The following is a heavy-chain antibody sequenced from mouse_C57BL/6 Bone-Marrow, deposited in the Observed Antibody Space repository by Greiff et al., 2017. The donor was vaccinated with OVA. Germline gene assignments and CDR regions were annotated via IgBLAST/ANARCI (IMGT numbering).Heavy chain of an antibody. Sequence: DVKLVESGGGLVQPGGSLKLSCAASGFTFSDYGMAWVRQAPRKGPEWVAFISNLAYSIYYADTVTGRFTISRENAKNTLYLEMSSLRSEDTAMYYCARLTTVAWYYFDYWGQGTTLTVSS. CDR3: ARLTTVAWYYFDY. D-gene: IGHD1-1*01. CDR1: GFTFSDYG. CDR2: ISNLAYSI. J-gene: IGHJ2*01. V-gene: IGHV5-15*01.